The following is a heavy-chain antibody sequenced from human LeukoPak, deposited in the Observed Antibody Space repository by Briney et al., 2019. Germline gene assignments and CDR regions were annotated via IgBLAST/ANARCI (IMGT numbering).Heavy chain of an antibody. CDR2: ISNSGGAT. V-gene: IGHV3-23*01. Sequence: GGSLRLSCAASGFTFNNYAMSWVRQAPGKGLEWVSAISNSGGATYYADSVKGRFTISRDNSKNTLFLHMNSLRVEDTAVYYCAKRGGYITTWQRTDTLDYWGQGTLVTVSS. CDR3: AKRGGYITTWQRTDTLDY. CDR1: GFTFNNYA. D-gene: IGHD3-16*01. J-gene: IGHJ4*02.